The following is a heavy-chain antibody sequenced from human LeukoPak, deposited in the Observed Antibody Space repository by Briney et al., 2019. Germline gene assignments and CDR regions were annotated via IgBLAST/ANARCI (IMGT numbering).Heavy chain of an antibody. J-gene: IGHJ5*02. CDR3: AREDDDHWFDP. CDR1: GYYISGGYY. Sequence: SETLSLTCTVSGYYISGGYYWGWIRQPPGKGLEWIGSIYQSGSTSYNLSHKSRVTISADTSKNEFSLKLSSVTAADTAIYYCAREDDDHWFDPWGQGTLVTVSS. V-gene: IGHV4-38-2*02. D-gene: IGHD1-1*01. CDR2: IYQSGST.